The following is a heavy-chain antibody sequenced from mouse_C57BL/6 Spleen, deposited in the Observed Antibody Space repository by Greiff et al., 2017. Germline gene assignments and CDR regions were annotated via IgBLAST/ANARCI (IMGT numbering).Heavy chain of an antibody. D-gene: IGHD2-4*01. Sequence: QVQLQQSGPELVKPGASVKLSCKASGYAFSSSWMNWVKQRPGKGLEWIGRIYPGDGDTNYNGKFKGKATMTADKSSSTAYMQLSSLTSEDSAVYFCAREEIYYDYGTDDWGKGTSVTVAS. CDR1: GYAFSSSW. CDR3: AREEIYYDYGTDD. J-gene: IGHJ4*01. V-gene: IGHV1-82*01. CDR2: IYPGDGDT.